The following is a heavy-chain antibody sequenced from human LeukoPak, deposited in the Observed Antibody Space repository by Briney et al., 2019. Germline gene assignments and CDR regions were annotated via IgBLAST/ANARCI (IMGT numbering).Heavy chain of an antibody. CDR2: INHSGST. CDR1: GGSFSGYY. Sequence: SETLSLTCAVYGGSFSGYYWSWIRQPPGKGLEWIGEINHSGSTNYNPSLKSRVTISVDTSKNQFSLKLSSVTAADTAVYYCARVGCSGGSCYSRTFFDAFDIWGQGTMVTVSS. J-gene: IGHJ3*02. D-gene: IGHD2-15*01. CDR3: ARVGCSGGSCYSRTFFDAFDI. V-gene: IGHV4-34*01.